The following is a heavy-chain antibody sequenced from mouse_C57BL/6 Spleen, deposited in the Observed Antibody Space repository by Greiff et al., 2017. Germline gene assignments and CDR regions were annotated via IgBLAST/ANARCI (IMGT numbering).Heavy chain of an antibody. CDR1: GYTFTSYW. Sequence: VQLQQPGAELVMPGASVKLSCKASGYTFTSYWMHWVKQRPGQGLEWIGEIDPSDSDTNYNQKFKGKSTLTVDKSSSTAYMQLSSLTSEDSAVYYCAREVSYGYFDVWGTGTTVTVSS. J-gene: IGHJ1*03. V-gene: IGHV1-69*01. CDR2: IDPSDSDT. D-gene: IGHD2-2*01. CDR3: AREVSYGYFDV.